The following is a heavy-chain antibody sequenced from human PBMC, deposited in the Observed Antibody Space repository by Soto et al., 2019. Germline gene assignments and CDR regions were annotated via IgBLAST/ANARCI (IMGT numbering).Heavy chain of an antibody. CDR1: GLRFSSYS. V-gene: IGHV3-48*01. CDR3: ANLEPYRRDLVY. J-gene: IGHJ4*02. Sequence: PVGSLRLSCEASGLRFSSYSMNWVRQAPGKGLEWLSFISSTSNTIYYADSVKGRSTISRDNAKNSLYLQMNSLRAEDTAVYYCANLEPYRRDLVYCGRGTLLTISS. D-gene: IGHD1-1*01. CDR2: ISSTSNTI.